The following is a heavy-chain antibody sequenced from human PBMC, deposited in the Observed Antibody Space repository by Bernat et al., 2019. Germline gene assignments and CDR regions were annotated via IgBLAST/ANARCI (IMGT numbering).Heavy chain of an antibody. D-gene: IGHD2-21*02. CDR3: VYGDSDLFSFDY. CDR1: GGSISSYY. J-gene: IGHJ4*02. V-gene: IGHV4-59*12. CDR2: IYYSGST. Sequence: QVQLQESGPGLVKPSETLSLTCTVSGGSISSYYWSWIRQPPGKGLEWIGYIYYSGSTNYNPSLKSRVTISVDTSKNQFSLKLSSVTAADTAVYYCVYGDSDLFSFDYWGQGTLVTVSS.